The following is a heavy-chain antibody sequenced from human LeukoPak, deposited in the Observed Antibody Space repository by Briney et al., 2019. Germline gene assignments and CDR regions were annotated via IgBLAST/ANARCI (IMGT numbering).Heavy chain of an antibody. J-gene: IGHJ4*02. V-gene: IGHV3-23*01. CDR1: GITLSNYG. CDR2: ISGSGGGT. CDR3: AKRGVVIRVILVGFHKEAYYFDS. D-gene: IGHD3-22*01. Sequence: PGGSLRLSCAVSGITLSNYGMSWVRQTPGKGLEWVAGISGSGGGTNYADSVKGRLTISRDNSKNTLYLQMNRLRAEDTAVYFCAKRGVVIRVILVGFHKEAYYFDSWGQGAQVTVSS.